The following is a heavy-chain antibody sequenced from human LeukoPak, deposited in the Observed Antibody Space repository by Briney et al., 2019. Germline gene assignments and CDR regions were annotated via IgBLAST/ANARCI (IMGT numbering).Heavy chain of an antibody. CDR1: GFTFSNAW. CDR2: IKSKTDGGTT. D-gene: IGHD6-13*01. CDR3: TTQQLVPLTRDY. Sequence: PGGSLRLSCAASGFTFSNAWMNWVRQAPGKGLEWVGCIKSKTDGGTTDYAAPVKGRFTISRDDSKNTLYLQMNSLKTEDTAVYYCTTQQLVPLTRDYWGQGTLVTVSS. V-gene: IGHV3-15*07. J-gene: IGHJ4*02.